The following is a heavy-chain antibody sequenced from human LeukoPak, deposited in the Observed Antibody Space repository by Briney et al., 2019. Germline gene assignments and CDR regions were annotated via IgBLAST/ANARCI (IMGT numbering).Heavy chain of an antibody. V-gene: IGHV3-7*01. CDR3: VRDTGGSGSCLDY. CDR2: IKQDGSQT. CDR1: GFTFSNYW. D-gene: IGHD1-26*01. J-gene: IGHJ4*02. Sequence: GGSLRLSCTASGFTFSNYWMTRVRQAPGKGLEWVANIKQDGSQTYFVDSVRGRFSISRDNAKNSVYLEANSLRAEDTAVYYCVRDTGGSGSCLDYWGQGTLVTVSA.